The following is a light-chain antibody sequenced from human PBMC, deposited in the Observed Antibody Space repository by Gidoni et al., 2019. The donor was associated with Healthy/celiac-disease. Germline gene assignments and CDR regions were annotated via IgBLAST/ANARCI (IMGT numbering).Light chain of an antibody. J-gene: IGLJ2*01. CDR1: NLGSKS. CDR2: DDS. V-gene: IGLV3-21*02. Sequence: SYVLTQPPSVSVAPGQTARIPCGGNNLGSKSVHWYHLKPGQAPVLVVFDDSDRPSGIPERFSGSNSGNTATLTISRVEAGDEADYYCQVWDSSSDHVVFGGGTKLTVL. CDR3: QVWDSSSDHVV.